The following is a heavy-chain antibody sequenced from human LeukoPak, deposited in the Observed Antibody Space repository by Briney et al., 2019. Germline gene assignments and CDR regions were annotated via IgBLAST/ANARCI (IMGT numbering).Heavy chain of an antibody. CDR3: ARVGTRWLQFDMDY. V-gene: IGHV1-2*02. Sequence: EASVKVSCTASGYTFTGYYMHWVRQAPGQGLEWMGWINPNSGGTNYAQKFQGRVTMTRDTSISTAYMELSRLRSDDTAVYYCARVGTRWLQFDMDYWGQGTLVTVSS. D-gene: IGHD5-24*01. J-gene: IGHJ4*02. CDR2: INPNSGGT. CDR1: GYTFTGYY.